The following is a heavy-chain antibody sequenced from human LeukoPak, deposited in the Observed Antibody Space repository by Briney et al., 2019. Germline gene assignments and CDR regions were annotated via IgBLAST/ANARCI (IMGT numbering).Heavy chain of an antibody. CDR2: IYPADSDT. V-gene: IGHV5-51*01. J-gene: IGHJ3*02. CDR3: ARNLGWCNNTSGCDDESDAFDI. Sequence: GESLTISWKDSGYRLPNYWIGWVRRMPGKGLEWMGIIYPADSDTRYSPSFQGQVTISVDKSISTAFLQWSSLKAADTAVYYCARNLGWCNNTSGCDDESDAFDIWGQGTMATVSS. CDR1: GYRLPNYW. D-gene: IGHD2-2*01.